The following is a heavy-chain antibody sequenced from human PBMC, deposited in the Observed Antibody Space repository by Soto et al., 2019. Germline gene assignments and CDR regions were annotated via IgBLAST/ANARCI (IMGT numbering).Heavy chain of an antibody. J-gene: IGHJ6*02. CDR3: AASQLVPGGMPNTFDYYSYGMDV. Sequence: PSETLSLTCTVSGGSISSNNYYWGWIRQPPGKGLEWIGSIYYSGSTYYNPSLKSRVTISVDTSKNQFSLKLSSVTATDTAVYYCAASQLVPGGMPNTFDYYSYGMDVWGQGTTVTVSS. D-gene: IGHD2-2*01. V-gene: IGHV4-39*01. CDR1: GGSISSNNYY. CDR2: IYYSGST.